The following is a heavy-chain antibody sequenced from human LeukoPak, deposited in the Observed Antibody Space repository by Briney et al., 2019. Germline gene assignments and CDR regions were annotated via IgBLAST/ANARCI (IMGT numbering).Heavy chain of an antibody. V-gene: IGHV3-7*03. CDR3: ARGGGLDV. J-gene: IGHJ6*02. D-gene: IGHD3-16*01. Sequence: GGSLRLSCAASGFTVSSNYMSWVRQAPGKGLEWVASINHNGNVNYYVDSVKGRFTISRDNAKNSLYLQMSNLRAEDAAVYFCARGGGLDVWGQGATVTVSS. CDR1: GFTVSSNY. CDR2: INHNGNVN.